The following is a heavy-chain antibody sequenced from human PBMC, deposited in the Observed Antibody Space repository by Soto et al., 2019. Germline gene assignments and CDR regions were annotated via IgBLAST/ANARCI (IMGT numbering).Heavy chain of an antibody. J-gene: IGHJ5*02. CDR3: ARADDYKSSWFDP. CDR2: IYYSGST. CDR1: GGSVSSVTYY. V-gene: IGHV4-61*01. D-gene: IGHD4-4*01. Sequence: PSETLSLTCIVSGGSVSSVTYYWSRIRQPPGKGLEWIGYIYYSGSTNYNPSLKCRVSMSLDTSKNQFSLKLISVTAADTAVYYCARADDYKSSWFDPWGQGTPVTVS.